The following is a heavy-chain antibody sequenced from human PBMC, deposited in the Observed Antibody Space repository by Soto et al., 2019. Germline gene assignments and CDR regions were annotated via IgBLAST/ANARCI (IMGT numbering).Heavy chain of an antibody. D-gene: IGHD6-13*01. V-gene: IGHV4-30-2*01. CDR2: INHSGST. Sequence: PSETLSLTCAVSGGSISSGGYSWSWIRRPPGKGLEWIGEINHSGSTNYNPSLKSRVTISVDTSKNQFSLKLSSVTAADTAVYYCARERSSWSYNWFDPWGQGTLVTVSS. J-gene: IGHJ5*02. CDR3: ARERSSWSYNWFDP. CDR1: GGSISSGGYS.